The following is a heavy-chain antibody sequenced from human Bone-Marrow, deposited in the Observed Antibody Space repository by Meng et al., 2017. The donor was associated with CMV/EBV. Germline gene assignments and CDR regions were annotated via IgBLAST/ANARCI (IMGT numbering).Heavy chain of an antibody. CDR3: ARDRPPPLVVPAAIRLYYYYGMDV. CDR2: ISSSSSYI. CDR1: GFTVSNNY. J-gene: IGHJ6*01. V-gene: IGHV3-21*01. Sequence: GGSLRLSCAASGFTVSNNYMIWVRQAPGKGLEWVSSISSSSSYIYYADSVKGRFTISRDNAKNSLYLQMNSLRAEDTAVYYCARDRPPPLVVPAAIRLYYYYGMDVWGQGTTVTVSS. D-gene: IGHD2-2*02.